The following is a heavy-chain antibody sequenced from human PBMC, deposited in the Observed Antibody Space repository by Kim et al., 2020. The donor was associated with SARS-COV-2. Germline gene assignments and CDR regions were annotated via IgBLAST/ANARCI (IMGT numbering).Heavy chain of an antibody. CDR1: GFTVSSNY. V-gene: IGHV3-53*01. CDR2: IYSGGST. D-gene: IGHD3-10*01. CDR3: AREQITMVRGVIEGGYYYYGMDV. Sequence: GGSLRLSCAASGFTVSSNYMSWVRQAPGKGLEWVSVIYSGGSTYYADSVKGRFTISRDNSKNTLYLQMNSLRAEDTAVYYCAREQITMVRGVIEGGYYYYGMDVWGQGTTVTVSS. J-gene: IGHJ6*02.